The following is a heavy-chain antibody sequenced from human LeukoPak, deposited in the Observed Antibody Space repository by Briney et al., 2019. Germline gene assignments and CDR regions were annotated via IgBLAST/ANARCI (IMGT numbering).Heavy chain of an antibody. J-gene: IGHJ4*02. Sequence: PSETLSLTCTVSGDSIDSGTYYWNWIRQHPGKGLEWIGYINYSGNTYYNPSLKSRVTISADTSKNQFSLKLSSVTAADTAVYYCARGGSGEGYWGQGTLVTVSS. CDR3: ARGGSGEGY. CDR2: INYSGNT. D-gene: IGHD3-10*01. CDR1: GDSIDSGTYY. V-gene: IGHV4-31*03.